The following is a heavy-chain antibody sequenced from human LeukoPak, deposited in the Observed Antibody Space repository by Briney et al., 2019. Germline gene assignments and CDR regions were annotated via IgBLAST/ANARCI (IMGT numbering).Heavy chain of an antibody. D-gene: IGHD6-19*01. CDR3: AKDGISGWYGNHFDF. Sequence: PGGSLRLSCAASGFTFSSYAMNWVRQAPGKGLEWVSTIRGSGDITYYADSVKGRFTISRDNSKNTLYLQISSPRAEDTAIYYCAKDGISGWYGNHFDFWGQGILVTGSS. CDR2: IRGSGDIT. CDR1: GFTFSSYA. J-gene: IGHJ4*02. V-gene: IGHV3-23*01.